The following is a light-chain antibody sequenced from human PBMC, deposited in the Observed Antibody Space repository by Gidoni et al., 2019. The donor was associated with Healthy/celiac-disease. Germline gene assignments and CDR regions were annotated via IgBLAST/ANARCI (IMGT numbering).Light chain of an antibody. CDR1: QSVSSY. Sequence: EIVLTQSPATLSLSPGERATLSCRASQSVSSYLAWYQQKPGQAPRLLIYDASNRATGIPARFSGSGSGTDFTLTISSLGPEAFAVYYCQQRRNWPLFTFGQGTRLEIK. CDR3: QQRRNWPLFT. V-gene: IGKV3-11*01. J-gene: IGKJ5*01. CDR2: DAS.